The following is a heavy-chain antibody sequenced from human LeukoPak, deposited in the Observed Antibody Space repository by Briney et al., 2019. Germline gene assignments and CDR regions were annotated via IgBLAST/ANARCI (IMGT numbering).Heavy chain of an antibody. D-gene: IGHD1/OR15-1a*01. CDR1: GGSISSSTYY. CDR3: ARVSGLNNFDY. Sequence: PSETLSLTCTVSGGSISSSTYYWGWIRQPPGEGLEWIGEINHSGNTNYNPSLKSRVTISLDTSKNQFSLKLSSVTAADTAVYSCARVSGLNNFDYWGQGTLVTVSS. J-gene: IGHJ4*02. CDR2: INHSGNT. V-gene: IGHV4-39*07.